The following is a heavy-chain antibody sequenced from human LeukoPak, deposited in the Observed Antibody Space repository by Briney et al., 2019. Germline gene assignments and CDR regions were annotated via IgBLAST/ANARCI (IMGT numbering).Heavy chain of an antibody. V-gene: IGHV3-30*04. CDR3: ARDRTGFDC. J-gene: IGHJ4*02. D-gene: IGHD3/OR15-3a*01. CDR2: ISYDGSNK. Sequence: PGGSLRLSCAASGFTFSSYAMHWVRQAPGKGLEWVAVISYDGSNKYYADSVKGRFTISRDNSKNTLYLQMNSLRAEDTAVYYCARDRTGFDCWGQGTLVTVSS. CDR1: GFTFSSYA.